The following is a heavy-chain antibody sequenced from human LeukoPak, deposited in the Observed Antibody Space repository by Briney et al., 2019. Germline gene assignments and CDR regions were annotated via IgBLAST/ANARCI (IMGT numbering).Heavy chain of an antibody. CDR2: IYSSGST. Sequence: SETLSLTCTVSGGSISSNYWSWIRQPPGKGLEWIGYIYSSGSTNYNPSLKSRVTISVDTSKNQFSLKLTSVTAADTAVYYCARGAADRNNYYYYIDVWGKGTTVTVSS. V-gene: IGHV4-59*12. CDR3: ARGAADRNNYYYYIDV. D-gene: IGHD1/OR15-1a*01. J-gene: IGHJ6*03. CDR1: GGSISSNY.